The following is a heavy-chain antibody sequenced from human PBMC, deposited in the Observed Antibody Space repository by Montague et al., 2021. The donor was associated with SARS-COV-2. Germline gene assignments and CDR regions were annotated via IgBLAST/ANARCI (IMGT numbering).Heavy chain of an antibody. V-gene: IGHV4-39*01. CDR1: GGSISSSSYY. CDR3: VRSRAELYFDWTKLDAHVQPYYFDS. Sequence: SETLSLTCTVSGGSISSSSYYWGWIRQPPGKGLEWIGSIYYSGSTYYNPSLKSRVTISVDTPKNQFSLKLSSVTAADTAVYYCVRSRAELYFDWTKLDAHVQPYYFDSWGQGTLVTVSS. D-gene: IGHD3-9*01. CDR2: IYYSGST. J-gene: IGHJ4*02.